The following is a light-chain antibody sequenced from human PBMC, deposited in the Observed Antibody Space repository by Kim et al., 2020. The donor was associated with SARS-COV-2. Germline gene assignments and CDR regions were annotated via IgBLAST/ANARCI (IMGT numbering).Light chain of an antibody. J-gene: IGLJ2*01. V-gene: IGLV1-44*01. CDR1: SSNIGSNT. CDR3: AAWDGGVV. CDR2: NNN. Sequence: GPPEQRLTFSCSGSSSNIGSNTVNWYRQLPGTAPKLLIYNNNQGPSGVPDRFSGSKSGTSASLAISGLQSEDEADYYCAAWDGGVVFGGGTQLTVL.